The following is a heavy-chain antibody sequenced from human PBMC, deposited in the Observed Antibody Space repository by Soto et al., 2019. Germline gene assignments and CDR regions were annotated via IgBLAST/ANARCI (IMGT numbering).Heavy chain of an antibody. CDR1: GFTFSSYA. CDR3: AINRAYGDLAEYFQH. CDR2: ISGSGGST. V-gene: IGHV3-23*01. Sequence: EVQLLESGGGLVQPGGSLRLSCAASGFTFSSYAMSWVRQAPGKGLEWVSAISGSGGSTYYADSVKGRFTISRDNSKNTLYLQMVSLSAEDTAIYYCAINRAYGDLAEYFQHWGQGTLVTVSS. J-gene: IGHJ1*01. D-gene: IGHD4-17*01.